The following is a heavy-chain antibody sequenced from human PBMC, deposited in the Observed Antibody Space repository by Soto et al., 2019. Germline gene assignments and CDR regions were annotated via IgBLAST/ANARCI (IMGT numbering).Heavy chain of an antibody. V-gene: IGHV4-59*01. Sequence: SETLSLTCTVSGASITQYYWNWIRQSPGKGLEWIVSVSSTGSTVYNPSLTSRVTVSLDTSKNQFSLTLNSVTAADTAVYHCARGGGTPYQNPVLDFGGQGTRVPVP. CDR2: VSSTGST. CDR1: GASITQYY. CDR3: ARGGGTPYQNPVLDF. D-gene: IGHD3-3*01. J-gene: IGHJ4*02.